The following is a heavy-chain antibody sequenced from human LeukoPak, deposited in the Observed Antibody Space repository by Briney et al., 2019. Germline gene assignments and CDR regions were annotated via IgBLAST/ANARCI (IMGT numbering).Heavy chain of an antibody. CDR1: GYTFTSYD. V-gene: IGHV1-8*01. Sequence: ASVKVSCKASGYTFTSYDINWVRQATGQGLEWMGWMNPNSGNTGYAQKFQGRVTMTRNTSISQAYMELGSLRSEDTAVYYCARVPVRMLGFRWFDPWGQGTLVTVSS. CDR3: ARVPVRMLGFRWFDP. CDR2: MNPNSGNT. J-gene: IGHJ5*02. D-gene: IGHD3-10*02.